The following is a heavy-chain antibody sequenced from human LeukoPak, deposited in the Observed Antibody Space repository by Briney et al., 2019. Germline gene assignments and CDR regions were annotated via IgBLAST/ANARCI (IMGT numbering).Heavy chain of an antibody. J-gene: IGHJ4*02. V-gene: IGHV3-23*01. Sequence: PGGSLRLSCAASGFTFKNYAMNWVRQSPGQGLEWVSTISGDAVTSWYADSVKGRFTVSRDNSKNTLYLQMNSLRGEDTAVYYCARDGTYSSSSFDYWGQGTLVTVSS. CDR3: ARDGTYSSSSFDY. CDR1: GFTFKNYA. D-gene: IGHD6-6*01. CDR2: ISGDAVTS.